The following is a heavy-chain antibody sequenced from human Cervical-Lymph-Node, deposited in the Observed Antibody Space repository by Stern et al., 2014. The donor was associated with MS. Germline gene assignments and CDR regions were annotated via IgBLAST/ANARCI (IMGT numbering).Heavy chain of an antibody. CDR1: RYLFDDYW. V-gene: IGHV5-51*03. CDR3: ARSPATPSGYDRFDY. D-gene: IGHD5-12*01. Sequence: EVQLVESGAEVKKPGESLKISCEASRYLFDDYWIGWVRQMSGRGLELVAIIFPRDSNTRYSPSVQGQVTISAAKSISPAYLQWSTRKPSDPAIYYCARSPATPSGYDRFDYWGQGALVTVSS. J-gene: IGHJ4*02. CDR2: IFPRDSNT.